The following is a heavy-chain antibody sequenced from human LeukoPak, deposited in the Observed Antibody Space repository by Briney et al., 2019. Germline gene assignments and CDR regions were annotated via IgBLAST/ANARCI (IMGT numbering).Heavy chain of an antibody. CDR1: GFTFSSYA. CDR2: ISGSGYST. D-gene: IGHD4-17*01. CDR3: ARRGESASYGDYRFDY. J-gene: IGHJ4*02. Sequence: GGSLRLSCAASGFTFSSYAMSWVRQAPGKGLEWVSGISGSGYSTYYADSVKGRFTISRDNSKNTLYLQMNSLRAEDTAVYYCARRGESASYGDYRFDYWGQGTLVTVSS. V-gene: IGHV3-23*01.